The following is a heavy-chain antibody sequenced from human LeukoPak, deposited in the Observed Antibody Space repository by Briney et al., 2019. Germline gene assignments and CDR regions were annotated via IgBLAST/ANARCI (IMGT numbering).Heavy chain of an antibody. CDR3: AREYCSGGSCYGGAFDY. CDR2: IYHSGST. J-gene: IGHJ4*02. Sequence: SETLSLTCAVSGGSISSSNWWSWVRQPPGKGLEWIGEIYHSGSTNYNPSLKSRVTISVDKSKNQFSLKLSSVTAADTAVYYCAREYCSGGSCYGGAFDYWGQGTLVTVSS. V-gene: IGHV4-4*02. D-gene: IGHD2-15*01. CDR1: GGSISSSNW.